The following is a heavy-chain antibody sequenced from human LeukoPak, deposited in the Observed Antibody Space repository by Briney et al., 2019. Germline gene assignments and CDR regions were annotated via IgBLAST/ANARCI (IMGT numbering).Heavy chain of an antibody. CDR2: INSDGSST. CDR3: GRDGYYYDSSGYVNY. Sequence: GGSLRLSCAASGFTFSSYWMHWVRQAPGKGLVWVARINSDGSSTSYADSVKGRFTISRDNAKNTLYLQMNSLRVEDTAGYFCGRDGYYYDSSGYVNYWGQGTLVTVSS. D-gene: IGHD3-22*01. V-gene: IGHV3-74*01. CDR1: GFTFSSYW. J-gene: IGHJ4*02.